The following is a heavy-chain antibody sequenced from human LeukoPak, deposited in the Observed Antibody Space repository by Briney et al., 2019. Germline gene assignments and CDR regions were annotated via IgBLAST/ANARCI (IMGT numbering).Heavy chain of an antibody. CDR1: GGSFSGYY. J-gene: IGHJ6*03. Sequence: SGTLSLTCAVYGGSFSGYYWSWIRQPPGKGLEWIGEINHSGSTNYNPSLKSRVTISVDTSNNQFSLKLSSVTAADTAVYYCARFHPLDYDFWTSRQSTYYMHVWGKGTTVTVSS. CDR3: ARFHPLDYDFWTSRQSTYYMHV. V-gene: IGHV4-34*01. CDR2: INHSGST. D-gene: IGHD3-3*01.